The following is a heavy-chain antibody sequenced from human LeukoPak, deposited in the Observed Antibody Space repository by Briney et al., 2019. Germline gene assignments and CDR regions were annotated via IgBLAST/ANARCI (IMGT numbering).Heavy chain of an antibody. V-gene: IGHV1-24*01. J-gene: IGHJ3*02. CDR2: FDPEDNEK. Sequence: ASVKVSCKLSGDTLTELSMHWVRHFPGKGLEWMGSFDPEDNEKIYARSFQGRLTMTEDTSTNTAYMELSRLRSDDTAVYYCARDKRRTDYYGSTGDAFDIWGQGTMVTVSS. CDR3: ARDKRRTDYYGSTGDAFDI. CDR1: GDTLTELS. D-gene: IGHD3-22*01.